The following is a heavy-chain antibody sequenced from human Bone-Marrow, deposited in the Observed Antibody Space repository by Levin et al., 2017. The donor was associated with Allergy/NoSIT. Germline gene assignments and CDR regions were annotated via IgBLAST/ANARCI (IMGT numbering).Heavy chain of an antibody. CDR2: IYYSGST. CDR1: GGSTNNYY. D-gene: IGHD3-22*01. V-gene: IGHV4-59*08. Sequence: SETLSLTCTVSGGSTNNYYWSWIRQPPGKGLEWIGYIYYSGSTNYNPSLKSRVTISVDTSKNQFSLKLSSVTAADTAVYYCARHREPEYYDSSFDLWGQGTLVTVSS. CDR3: ARHREPEYYDSSFDL. J-gene: IGHJ5*02.